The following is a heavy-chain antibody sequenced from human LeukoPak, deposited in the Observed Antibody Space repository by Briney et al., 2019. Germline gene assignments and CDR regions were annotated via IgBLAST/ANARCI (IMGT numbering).Heavy chain of an antibody. CDR2: ISTYDGDT. CDR1: GHPFTTYG. D-gene: IGHD3-9*01. Sequence: ASVKVSCKASGHPFTTYGITWVRQAPGQGLEWMGWISTYDGDTNYAQKFQGRVTMTTDTSTSTAYIELRSLTSDDTAAYYCAREWWGYDVLTGDNWFDPWGQGTLVTVSS. J-gene: IGHJ5*02. CDR3: AREWWGYDVLTGDNWFDP. V-gene: IGHV1-18*01.